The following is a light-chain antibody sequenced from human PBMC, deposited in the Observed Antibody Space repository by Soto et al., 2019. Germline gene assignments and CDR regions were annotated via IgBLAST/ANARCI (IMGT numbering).Light chain of an antibody. J-gene: IGLJ2*01. V-gene: IGLV2-14*01. CDR2: DVS. CDR1: SSDIGAFPY. Sequence: QSVLTQPASVSGSPGQSITISCTGASSDIGAFPYVSWYQKYPGKAPKLIISDVSIRPSGVSPRFSASKSGNTASLTVSGLQAEDEADYYCATYTTSGTQVFGGGTKATVL. CDR3: ATYTTSGTQV.